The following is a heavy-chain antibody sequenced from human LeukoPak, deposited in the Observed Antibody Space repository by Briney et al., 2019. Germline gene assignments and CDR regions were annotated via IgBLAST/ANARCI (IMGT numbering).Heavy chain of an antibody. Sequence: SSQTLSLTCTVSGGSISSGDYYWSWIRQPPGKGLEWIGYIYYSGSTYYNPSLKSRVTISVDTSKNQFSLKLSSVTAADTAVCYCARVPRPGYCSSTSCYPDAFDIWGQGTMVTVSS. V-gene: IGHV4-30-4*08. CDR3: ARVPRPGYCSSTSCYPDAFDI. CDR2: IYYSGST. D-gene: IGHD2-2*03. CDR1: GGSISSGDYY. J-gene: IGHJ3*02.